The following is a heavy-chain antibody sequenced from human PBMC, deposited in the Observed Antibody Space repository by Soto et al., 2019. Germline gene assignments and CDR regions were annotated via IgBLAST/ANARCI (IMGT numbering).Heavy chain of an antibody. CDR2: INPSGGST. Sequence: ASVKVSCKASGYTFTSYYMHWVRQAPGQGLEWMGIINPSGGSTSYAQKFQGRVTMTRDTSTSTVYMELSSLRSEDTAVYYCASSGYSGYDSVNWFDPWGQGTLVTVSS. CDR1: GYTFTSYY. D-gene: IGHD5-12*01. V-gene: IGHV1-46*03. CDR3: ASSGYSGYDSVNWFDP. J-gene: IGHJ5*02.